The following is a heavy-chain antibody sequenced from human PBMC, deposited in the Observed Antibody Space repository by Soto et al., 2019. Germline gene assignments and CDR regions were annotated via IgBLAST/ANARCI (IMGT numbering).Heavy chain of an antibody. Sequence: QVQLQQSGPGLVKPSETLSLTCTVSGGSISTYYWSWIRQPPGKGLDWIGSIYYGGSANYNPSRESRVTISLNRSKKQSSLRLNSVTAADTAVYYCSRGGHCTDGVCSALDYWGQGTLVTVSS. CDR2: IYYGGSA. D-gene: IGHD2-8*01. V-gene: IGHV4-59*08. J-gene: IGHJ4*02. CDR3: SRGGHCTDGVCSALDY. CDR1: GGSISTYY.